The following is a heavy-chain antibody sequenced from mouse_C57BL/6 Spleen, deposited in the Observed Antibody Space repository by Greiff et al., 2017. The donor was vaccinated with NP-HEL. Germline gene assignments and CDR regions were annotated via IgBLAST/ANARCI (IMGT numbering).Heavy chain of an antibody. CDR1: GYTFTSYW. CDR3: ASGTGYFDY. V-gene: IGHV1-69*01. J-gene: IGHJ2*01. D-gene: IGHD4-1*01. Sequence: VQLQQPGAELVMPGASVKLSCKASGYTFTSYWMHWVKQRPGQGLEWIGEIDPSDSYTNYNQKFKGKSTLTVDKSSSPAYMQLSSLTSEDSAVYYCASGTGYFDYWGQGTTLTVSS. CDR2: IDPSDSYT.